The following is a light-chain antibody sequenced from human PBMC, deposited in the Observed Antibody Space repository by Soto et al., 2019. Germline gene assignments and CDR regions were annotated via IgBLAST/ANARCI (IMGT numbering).Light chain of an antibody. CDR3: QQYNNWPLT. CDR2: GAS. V-gene: IGKV3-15*01. Sequence: EIVMTQSPATLSVSPGERVTLSCRASQSISDNLAWYQQKPGQAPRLLIYGASTRATAVPARFSGSGSGTEFTLTISSLQSEDFAGYSCQQYNNWPLTFGPGTKVDVK. CDR1: QSISDN. J-gene: IGKJ3*01.